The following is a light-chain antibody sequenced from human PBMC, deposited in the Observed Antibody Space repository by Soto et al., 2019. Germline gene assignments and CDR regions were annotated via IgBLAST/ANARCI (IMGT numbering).Light chain of an antibody. V-gene: IGLV2-8*01. Sequence: QSVLTQPPSASGTPGQRVTISCSGTSSDVGGYNYVSWYQQHPGKAPKLMIYEVNKRPSGVPDRFSGSKSGNTASLTVSGLQAEDEADYCCGSWDSSLSAYVFGTGTKVTVL. CDR2: EVN. CDR1: SSDVGGYNY. J-gene: IGLJ1*01. CDR3: GSWDSSLSAYV.